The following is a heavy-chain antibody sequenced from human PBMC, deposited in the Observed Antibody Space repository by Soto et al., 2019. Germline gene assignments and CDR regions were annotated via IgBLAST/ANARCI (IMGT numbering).Heavy chain of an antibody. J-gene: IGHJ6*04. CDR3: ARDTPATRQGTDV. V-gene: IGHV3-53*02. Sequence: EVKLVETGGGLIQPGGSLSLSCAASGFTVSSNYMSWVRHAPGKGLEWVSVIYSGGSTYYADSVRGRFTISRDNSKNTLYRQIKSLRAEDTAVYYCARDTPATRQGTDVWGAGTTVTVST. CDR1: GFTVSSNY. D-gene: IGHD2-15*01. CDR2: IYSGGST.